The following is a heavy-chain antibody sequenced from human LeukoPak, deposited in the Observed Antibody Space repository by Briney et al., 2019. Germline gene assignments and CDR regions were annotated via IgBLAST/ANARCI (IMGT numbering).Heavy chain of an antibody. CDR3: ARQKGEYYDFWSGYPYNWFDP. V-gene: IGHV4-39*01. Sequence: SETLSLTCTVSGGSISSSSYYWGWIRQPPGKGLEWIGSIYYSGSTYYNPSLKSRVTISVDTSKSQFSLKLSSVTAADTAVYYCARQKGEYYDFWSGYPYNWFDPWGQGTLVTVSS. J-gene: IGHJ5*02. D-gene: IGHD3-3*01. CDR2: IYYSGST. CDR1: GGSISSSSYY.